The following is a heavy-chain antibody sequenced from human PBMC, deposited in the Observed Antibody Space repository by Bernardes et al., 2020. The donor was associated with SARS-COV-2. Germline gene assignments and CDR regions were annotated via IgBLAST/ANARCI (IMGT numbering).Heavy chain of an antibody. V-gene: IGHV5-51*01. CDR2: IYPGDSNT. Sequence: GESLKISCKGSGYTFTSFWIAWVRQMPGKGLEWMGIIYPGDSNTRYSPSFQGQVTFSADKSITTAYLQWSSLKASDTAMYYCARHQSLVAPIKYWGQGTQVTVSS. CDR3: ARHQSLVAPIKY. J-gene: IGHJ4*02. CDR1: GYTFTSFW. D-gene: IGHD2-15*01.